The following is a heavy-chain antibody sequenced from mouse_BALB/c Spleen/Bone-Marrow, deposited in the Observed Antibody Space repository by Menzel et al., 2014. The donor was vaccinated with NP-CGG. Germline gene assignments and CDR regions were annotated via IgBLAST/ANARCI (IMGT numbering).Heavy chain of an antibody. CDR2: IYPGNSDT. J-gene: IGHJ1*01. D-gene: IGHD1-2*01. CDR3: TKITAATGYLDV. V-gene: IGHV1-5*01. CDR1: GYTFTSYW. Sequence: DVKLVESGTVLARPGASVKMSCKASGYTFTSYWMHWVKQGPGQGLEWIGAIYPGNSDTSYNQKFKGKAKLTAVTPTSTAYMELSSLTNEDSAVYYCTKITAATGYLDVWGAGTTVTVSS.